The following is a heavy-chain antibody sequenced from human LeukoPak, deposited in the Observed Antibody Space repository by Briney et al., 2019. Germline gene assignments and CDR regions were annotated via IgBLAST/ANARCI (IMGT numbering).Heavy chain of an antibody. J-gene: IGHJ4*02. CDR1: GYTFTGYY. CDR2: INPNSGGT. CDR3: ARVFGRQLPDY. D-gene: IGHD1-26*01. V-gene: IGHV1-2*02. Sequence: ASVKVSCKASGYTFTGYYIHWVRQAPGQGLEWMGWINPNSGGTNYAQKFQGRVTMNRDTSINTAYMEVSRLRSDDTAVYYCARVFGRQLPDYWGQGTLVTVSS.